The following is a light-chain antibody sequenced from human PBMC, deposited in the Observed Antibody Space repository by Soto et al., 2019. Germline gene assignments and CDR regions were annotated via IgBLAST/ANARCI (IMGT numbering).Light chain of an antibody. CDR3: SSYTSRSTRV. J-gene: IGLJ1*01. CDR2: DVS. CDR1: SGEVGGYNY. V-gene: IGLV2-14*01. Sequence: QSALTQPASESGSSGQSIRISWAGGSGEVGGYNYVSWYQQHPGNAPKHMIYDVSNRPSGVSNRFSGSKSGNTASLTISGLQAEDDADYYCSSYTSRSTRVFGTGTKVTVL.